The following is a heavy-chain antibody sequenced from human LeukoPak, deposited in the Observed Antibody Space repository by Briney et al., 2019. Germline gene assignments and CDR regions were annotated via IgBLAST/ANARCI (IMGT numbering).Heavy chain of an antibody. CDR2: INHSGST. V-gene: IGHV4-39*07. CDR3: ARVDDVVVPAANFGPGHNWFDP. Sequence: SETPSLTCTVSGGSISSSSYYWGWIRQPPGKGLEWIGEINHSGSTNYNPSLKSRVTISVDTSKNQFSLKLSSVTAADTAVYYCARVDDVVVPAANFGPGHNWFDPWGQGTLVTVSS. J-gene: IGHJ5*02. D-gene: IGHD2-2*03. CDR1: GGSISSSSYY.